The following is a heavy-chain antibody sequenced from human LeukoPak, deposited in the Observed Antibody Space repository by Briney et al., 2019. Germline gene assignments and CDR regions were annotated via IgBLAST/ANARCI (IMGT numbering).Heavy chain of an antibody. CDR1: GFTFSNYW. V-gene: IGHV3-74*01. Sequence: PGGSLRLSCAASGFTFSNYWMNWVRQAPGKGLVWVSRINGDGSSTTYADSVKGRFTISRDNAKYTLYLQMNSLRAEDTAVYYCAELGITMIGGVWGKGTTVTISS. CDR3: AELGITMIGGV. CDR2: INGDGSST. D-gene: IGHD3-10*02. J-gene: IGHJ6*04.